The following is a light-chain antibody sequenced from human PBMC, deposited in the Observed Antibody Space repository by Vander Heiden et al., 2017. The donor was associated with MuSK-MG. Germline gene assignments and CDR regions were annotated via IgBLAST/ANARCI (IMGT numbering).Light chain of an antibody. V-gene: IGKV1-39*01. Sequence: DIQMTQSPSSLSASIGDRVTITCRAGQSISNYLNWYQQKPGKAPRLLIYFVSTLQSGVPSRFSGSESGTDFTLTISRLQLEDFATYYCQQSDATPYTFGQGTKLEIK. CDR3: QQSDATPYT. CDR2: FVS. CDR1: QSISNY. J-gene: IGKJ2*01.